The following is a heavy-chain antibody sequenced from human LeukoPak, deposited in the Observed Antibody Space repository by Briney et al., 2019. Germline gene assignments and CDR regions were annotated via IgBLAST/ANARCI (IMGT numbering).Heavy chain of an antibody. D-gene: IGHD1-26*01. CDR1: GYTFTGYY. Sequence: ASVKVSCKASGYTFTGYYMHWVRQAPGQGLEWMGWINPNSGGTNYAQKFQGRVTMTRDTSISTAYMELSRLRSDDTAVYYCARDPVGGVGVQKYYFDYWGQGTLVTVSS. CDR3: ARDPVGGVGVQKYYFDY. CDR2: INPNSGGT. V-gene: IGHV1-2*02. J-gene: IGHJ4*02.